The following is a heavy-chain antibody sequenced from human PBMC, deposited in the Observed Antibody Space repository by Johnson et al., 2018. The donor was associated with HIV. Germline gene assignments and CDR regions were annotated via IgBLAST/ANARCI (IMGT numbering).Heavy chain of an antibody. CDR1: GFTFSSYA. CDR3: ARAASDAFDI. Sequence: QVQLVESGGGVVQPGRSLRLSCAASGFTFSSYAMHWVRQAPGKGLEWVAVISYDGRNKYYADSVKGRFTISRDNSKNTLYLQMNSLRAEDTAVYYCARAASDAFDIWGQGTMVTVSS. J-gene: IGHJ3*02. V-gene: IGHV3-30-3*01. CDR2: ISYDGRNK.